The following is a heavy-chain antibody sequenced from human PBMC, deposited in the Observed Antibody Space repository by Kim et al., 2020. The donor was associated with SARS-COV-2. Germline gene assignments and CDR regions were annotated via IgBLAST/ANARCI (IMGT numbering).Heavy chain of an antibody. Sequence: GESLKISCQGSGCNFRDFWIVWVRQMPGKGLEVMGIIYPGDSDTRYTPSFRGQVTISADNSISTAYLHWSSLKASDSAIYYCTRLSWGAGMIFHKEHREGRQGFDVWGQGTTVTVSS. D-gene: IGHD1-26*01. J-gene: IGHJ6*02. CDR3: TRLSWGAGMIFHKEHREGRQGFDV. V-gene: IGHV5-51*01. CDR2: IYPGDSDT. CDR1: GCNFRDFW.